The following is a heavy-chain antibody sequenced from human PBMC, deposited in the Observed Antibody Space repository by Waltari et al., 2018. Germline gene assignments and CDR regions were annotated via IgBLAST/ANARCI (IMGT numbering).Heavy chain of an antibody. CDR1: GGSFSRSEYY. D-gene: IGHD1-20*01. Sequence: QLQLQESGPGLAKPSDTLSLTCSVSGGSFSRSEYYWAWVRQPPGKGLGWIGTLFSGDMTDYIPSRKSRVTMSVDTSKNQFSLRVTSATAADTAVYYCVAITSGSVTRAHWFHPWGQGTLVTVSS. V-gene: IGHV4-39*01. CDR2: LFSGDMT. J-gene: IGHJ5*02. CDR3: VAITSGSVTRAHWFHP.